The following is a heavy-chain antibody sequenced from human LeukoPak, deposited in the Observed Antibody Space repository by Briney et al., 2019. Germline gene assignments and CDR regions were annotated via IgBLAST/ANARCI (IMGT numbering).Heavy chain of an antibody. CDR1: GFTFSTYS. Sequence: GGSLRLSCAASGFTFSTYSMNWVRQAPGKGLEWVANIKQDGSEKYYVDSVKGRFTISRDNAKNSLYLQMNSLRAEDTAVFYCARDGTYTDYDPDFDIWGQGTLVTVSS. V-gene: IGHV3-7*04. D-gene: IGHD5-12*01. CDR3: ARDGTYTDYDPDFDI. J-gene: IGHJ4*02. CDR2: IKQDGSEK.